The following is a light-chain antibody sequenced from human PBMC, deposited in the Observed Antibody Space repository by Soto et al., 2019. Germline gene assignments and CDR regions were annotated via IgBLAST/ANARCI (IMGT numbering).Light chain of an antibody. V-gene: IGLV1-44*01. CDR2: SNN. CDR3: AAWDDRLYIYV. CDR1: SSHIGSNT. J-gene: IGLJ1*01. Sequence: QLVLTQQPSASGTPGQRVTISCAGSSSHIGSNTVNWYQQLPGTAPKLLIYSNNQRPSGVADRFSGSKSGTSASLAISGLQSEYEDDYYCAAWDDRLYIYVFGTGTKPTVL.